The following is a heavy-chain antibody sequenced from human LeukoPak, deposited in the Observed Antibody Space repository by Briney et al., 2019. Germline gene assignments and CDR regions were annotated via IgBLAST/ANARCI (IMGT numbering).Heavy chain of an antibody. Sequence: ASVKVSCKVSTYTFTSYGISWVRQAPGQGLEWMGWISAYNGNTEYAQKVQGRVTMTTDTSMSTAYMELRSLRSDDTAVYYCARSGVGTSSWYGDYWGQGTLVTVSS. CDR3: ARSGVGTSSWYGDY. CDR2: ISAYNGNT. CDR1: TYTFTSYG. D-gene: IGHD6-13*01. V-gene: IGHV1-18*01. J-gene: IGHJ4*02.